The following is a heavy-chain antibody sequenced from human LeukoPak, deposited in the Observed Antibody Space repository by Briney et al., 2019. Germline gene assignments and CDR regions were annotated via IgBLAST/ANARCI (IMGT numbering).Heavy chain of an antibody. Sequence: PSQTLSLTCTVSGGSISSGGYYWSWIRQPAGKGLEWIGSIYYSGSTYYNPSLKSRVTISVDTSKNQFSLKLSSVTAADTAVYYCARDPSEGADYWGQGTLVTVSS. CDR3: ARDPSEGADY. CDR2: IYYSGST. V-gene: IGHV4-61*02. J-gene: IGHJ4*02. CDR1: GGSISSGGYY. D-gene: IGHD3-16*01.